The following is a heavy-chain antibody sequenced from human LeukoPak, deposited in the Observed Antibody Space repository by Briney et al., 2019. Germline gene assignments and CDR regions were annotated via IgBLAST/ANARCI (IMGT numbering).Heavy chain of an antibody. J-gene: IGHJ4*02. Sequence: PGGSLRLSCAASGFTFSSYGMHWVRQAPGKGLEWVAFIRYDGSNKYYADSVTGRFTISRDNSKNTLYLQMNSLRAEDTAVYYCAKDPFYMPTTVTFGTFFDYWGQGTLVTVPS. CDR3: AKDPFYMPTTVTFGTFFDY. D-gene: IGHD4-11*01. V-gene: IGHV3-30*02. CDR1: GFTFSSYG. CDR2: IRYDGSNK.